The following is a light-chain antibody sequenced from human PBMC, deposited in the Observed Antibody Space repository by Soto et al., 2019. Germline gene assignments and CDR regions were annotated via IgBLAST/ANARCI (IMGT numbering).Light chain of an antibody. J-gene: IGKJ5*01. V-gene: IGKV3-15*01. CDR1: ESVSRN. Sequence: EIVFTQSPGTLSPSPGERATLSFRASESVSRNLAWYQQKPGQAPRLLIYDASTRATGIPDRFSGGGSGTEFTLTISSLQSEDFVVYYCQQYNSWPPITFGQGTRLEI. CDR2: DAS. CDR3: QQYNSWPPIT.